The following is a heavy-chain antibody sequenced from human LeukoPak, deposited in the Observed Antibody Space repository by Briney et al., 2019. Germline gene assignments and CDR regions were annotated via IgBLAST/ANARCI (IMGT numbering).Heavy chain of an antibody. CDR1: GYTLTGYY. D-gene: IGHD4-17*01. CDR2: INPNSGGT. Sequence: ASVKVTCKASGYTLTGYYMDWVRQAPGQGLEWMGRINPNSGGTNYAQKFQGRVTMTRDTSISTAYMELSRLRSDDTAVYYCARGPYGDYPEDYWGQGTLVTVSS. CDR3: ARGPYGDYPEDY. V-gene: IGHV1-2*06. J-gene: IGHJ4*02.